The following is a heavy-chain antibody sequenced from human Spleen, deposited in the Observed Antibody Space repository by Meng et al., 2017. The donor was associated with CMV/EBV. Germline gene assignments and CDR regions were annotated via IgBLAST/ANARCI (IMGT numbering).Heavy chain of an antibody. J-gene: IGHJ5*02. D-gene: IGHD3-16*01. CDR2: INPNSGDT. Sequence: SVKVSCQASGYTFTCYYIHWVRQAPGHGPEWMGWINPNSGDTNSAQNLQGRVTMTRDTSISTAYMDLSSLKSDDTAVYFCARGDMGALGQGTLVTVSS. V-gene: IGHV1-2*02. CDR1: GYTFTCYY. CDR3: ARGDMGA.